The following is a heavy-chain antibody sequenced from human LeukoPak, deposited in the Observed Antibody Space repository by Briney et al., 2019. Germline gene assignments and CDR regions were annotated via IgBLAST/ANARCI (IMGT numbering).Heavy chain of an antibody. CDR1: GGTFSSYA. V-gene: IGHV1-69*05. CDR2: IIPIFGTA. Sequence: LVKVSCKASGGTFSSYAISWVRQAPGQGLEWMGGIIPIFGTANYAQKFQGRVTITTDESTSTAYMELSSLRSEDTAVYYCARGRIVYGSGSYFHYYYYMDVWGKGTTVTVSS. J-gene: IGHJ6*03. CDR3: ARGRIVYGSGSYFHYYYYMDV. D-gene: IGHD3-10*01.